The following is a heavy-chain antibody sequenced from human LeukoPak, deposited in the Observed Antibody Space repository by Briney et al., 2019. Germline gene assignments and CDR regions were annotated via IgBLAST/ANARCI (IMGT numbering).Heavy chain of an antibody. CDR3: ARQGGVIGNFDY. Sequence: SETLSLTCTVSGVSISSSSYYWGWLRQPPGKGLEWIGSIYYSGSTYYNPSLKSRITISVDTNKNQFSLKLSSVTAADTAVYYCARQGGVIGNFDYWGQGTLVTVSS. D-gene: IGHD2/OR15-2a*01. CDR1: GVSISSSSYY. V-gene: IGHV4-39*01. J-gene: IGHJ4*02. CDR2: IYYSGST.